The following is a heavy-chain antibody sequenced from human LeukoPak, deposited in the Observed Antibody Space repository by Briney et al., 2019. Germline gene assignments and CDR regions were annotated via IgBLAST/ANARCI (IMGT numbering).Heavy chain of an antibody. J-gene: IGHJ5*02. CDR3: ASLDITMVRGVSTFDP. V-gene: IGHV3-23*01. CDR2: ISGSGGST. D-gene: IGHD3-10*01. CDR1: GFTFSSYA. Sequence: GGSLRLSCAASGFTFSSYAMSWVRQAPGKGLEWVSAISGSGGSTYYADSVKGRFTISGDNSKNTLYLQMNSLRAEDTAVYYCASLDITMVRGVSTFDPWGQGTLVTVSS.